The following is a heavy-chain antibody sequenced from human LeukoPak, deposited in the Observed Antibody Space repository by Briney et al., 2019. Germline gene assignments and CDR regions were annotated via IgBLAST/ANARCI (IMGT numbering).Heavy chain of an antibody. V-gene: IGHV1-18*01. CDR1: GYTFTTYG. CDR3: ARGRGAGYCSGGSCYIGWFDP. J-gene: IGHJ5*02. Sequence: GASVKVSCKASGYTFTTYGISWVRQAPGQGLEWMGWISGYSGNTNCAQRFQGRVSMTTDTSTSTAYMELRSLRSDDTAVYYCARGRGAGYCSGGSCYIGWFDPWGQGTLVTVSS. CDR2: ISGYSGNT. D-gene: IGHD2-15*01.